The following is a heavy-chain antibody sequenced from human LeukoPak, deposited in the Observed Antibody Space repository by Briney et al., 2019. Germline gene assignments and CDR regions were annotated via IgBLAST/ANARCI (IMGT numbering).Heavy chain of an antibody. Sequence: GGSLRLSCAASGFTFSSYAMSWVRQAPGKGLEWVSAISGSGGSPYYADSVKGRFTISRDNSKNTIYLQMKSLRAEDTAVYYCAKGLYHYYGSGSYTLDYWGQGTQVTVSS. CDR1: GFTFSSYA. CDR3: AKGLYHYYGSGSYTLDY. D-gene: IGHD3-10*01. J-gene: IGHJ4*02. V-gene: IGHV3-23*01. CDR2: ISGSGGSP.